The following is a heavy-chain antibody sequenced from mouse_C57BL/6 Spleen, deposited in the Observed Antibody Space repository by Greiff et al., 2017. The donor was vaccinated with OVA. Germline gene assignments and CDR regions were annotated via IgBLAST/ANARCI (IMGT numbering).Heavy chain of an antibody. Sequence: EVQLVESGPELVKPGASVKMSCKASGYTFTDYNMHWVKQSHGKSLEWIGYINPNNGGTSYNQKFKGKATLTVNKSSSTAYMELRSLTSEDSAVYYCARLGPYYFDYWGQGTTLTVSS. J-gene: IGHJ2*01. CDR2: INPNNGGT. V-gene: IGHV1-22*01. CDR1: GYTFTDYN. CDR3: ARLGPYYFDY.